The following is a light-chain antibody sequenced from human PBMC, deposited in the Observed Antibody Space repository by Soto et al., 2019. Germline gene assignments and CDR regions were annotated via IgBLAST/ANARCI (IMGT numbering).Light chain of an antibody. CDR2: DAV. CDR1: QSLSSNY. V-gene: IGKV3-20*01. J-gene: IGKJ1*01. Sequence: IVLTQSPGTLSLSPGERATLSCRASQSLSSNYLAWYQQKSGQAPRLLIYDAVTRATGIPDRFSGSGSGTDFSLTISRLEPEDSAVYYCQQYDRSPCTFGQGTKVEIK. CDR3: QQYDRSPCT.